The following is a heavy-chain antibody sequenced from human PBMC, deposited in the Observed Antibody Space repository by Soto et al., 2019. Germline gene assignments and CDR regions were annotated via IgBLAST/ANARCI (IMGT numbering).Heavy chain of an antibody. Sequence: SGPTLVNPTQTLTLTCTFSGFSLSTSGMCVSWIRQPPGKALEWLALIDWDDDKYYSTSLKTRLTISKETSKNQVVLTMTNMDPVDTATYYCARIPSYNDSSGPHFDYCGQGTLVSVSS. CDR2: IDWDDDK. CDR3: ARIPSYNDSSGPHFDY. J-gene: IGHJ4*02. D-gene: IGHD3-22*01. CDR1: GFSLSTSGMC. V-gene: IGHV2-70*01.